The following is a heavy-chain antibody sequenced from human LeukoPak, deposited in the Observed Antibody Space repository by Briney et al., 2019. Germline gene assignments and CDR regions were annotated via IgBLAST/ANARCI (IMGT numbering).Heavy chain of an antibody. Sequence: GGSLRLSCAASGFTFSNYEMNWVRQARGKGLEWVSYISSGGSTIYYADSVKGRFTISRDNAKNSLFLQMNSLRAEDTAVYYCARGRVGTTTPFDYWGQGTLVTVSS. CDR3: ARGRVGTTTPFDY. CDR2: ISSGGSTI. J-gene: IGHJ4*02. CDR1: GFTFSNYE. D-gene: IGHD1-26*01. V-gene: IGHV3-48*03.